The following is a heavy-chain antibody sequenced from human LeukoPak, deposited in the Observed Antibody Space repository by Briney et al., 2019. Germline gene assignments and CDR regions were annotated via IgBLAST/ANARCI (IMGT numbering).Heavy chain of an antibody. D-gene: IGHD6-13*01. CDR2: IFYNEGT. CDR1: SGSFRTYY. V-gene: IGHV4-59*12. CDR3: ARGYSSSWYSQKPFDY. Sequence: SETLSLTCTVSSGSFRTYYWSWIRQPPGKGLEWIGYIFYNEGTSYNPSLKSRVTMSVDTSKNQFSLKLSSVTAADTAVYYCARGYSSSWYSQKPFDYWGQGTLVTVSS. J-gene: IGHJ4*02.